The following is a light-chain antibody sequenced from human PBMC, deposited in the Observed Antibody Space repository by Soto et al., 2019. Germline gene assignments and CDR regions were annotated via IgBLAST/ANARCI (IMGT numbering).Light chain of an antibody. Sequence: EIVMTQSPATLSVSPGERVTLSCRASQSVPTNVAWYQQTPGQAPMLLIYRASTRATGIPDRFSGSGSGTEFTLTISSLQSEDFAVYYCQQSHTWPPNFGGGTKVEIK. V-gene: IGKV3-15*01. J-gene: IGKJ4*01. CDR3: QQSHTWPPN. CDR2: RAS. CDR1: QSVPTN.